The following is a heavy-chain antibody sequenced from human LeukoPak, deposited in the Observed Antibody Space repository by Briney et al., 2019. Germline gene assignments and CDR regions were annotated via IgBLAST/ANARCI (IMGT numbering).Heavy chain of an antibody. CDR3: AREGASGFDY. CDR2: ISPSGGST. V-gene: IGHV1-46*03. D-gene: IGHD1-26*01. Sequence: ASVTVSCKASGYTFTSYYMHWVRQAPGQGLEWMGIISPSGGSTSYAQKFQGRVTMTRDTSTSTVYMELSSLRSEDTAVYYWAREGASGFDYWGQGTLVTVSS. J-gene: IGHJ4*02. CDR1: GYTFTSYY.